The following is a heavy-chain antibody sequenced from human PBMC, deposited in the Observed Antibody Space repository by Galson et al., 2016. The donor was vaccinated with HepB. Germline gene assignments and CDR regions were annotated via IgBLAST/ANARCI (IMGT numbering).Heavy chain of an antibody. CDR3: ARGDIVSTPGRFFDY. V-gene: IGHV3-33*01. CDR1: GFTFSDYA. J-gene: IGHJ4*02. D-gene: IGHD5/OR15-5a*01. CDR2: TWPDGSQK. Sequence: SLRLSCAASGFTFSDYAMHWVRQAPGKGLEWVSLTWPDGSQKYYADSVKGRFTISRDNSKNTVSLGMNSLRAEDTAIYYCARGDIVSTPGRFFDYWGQGTLVTVSS.